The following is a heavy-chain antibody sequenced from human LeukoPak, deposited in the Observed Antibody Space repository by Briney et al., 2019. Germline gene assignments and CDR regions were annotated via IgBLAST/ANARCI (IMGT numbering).Heavy chain of an antibody. CDR2: IDPKSGVT. V-gene: IGHV1-2*02. Sequence: ASVKVSCKASEYTFTAYYIHWVRQAPGHGLEWMGWIDPKSGVTKYAQKFQGRVTMTRDTSISTAYMELSRLRSDDTAVYYCARDAPYDFWGGYYYYFDYWGRGTLVTVSS. CDR1: EYTFTAYY. CDR3: ARDAPYDFWGGYYYYFDY. D-gene: IGHD3-3*01. J-gene: IGHJ4*02.